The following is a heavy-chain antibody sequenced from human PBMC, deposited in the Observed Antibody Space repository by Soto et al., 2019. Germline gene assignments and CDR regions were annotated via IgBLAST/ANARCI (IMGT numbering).Heavy chain of an antibody. CDR2: IRSKAYGGTT. D-gene: IGHD2-2*01. Sequence: GGSLRLSCTASGFTFGDYAMSWFRQAPGKGLEWVGFIRSKAYGGTTEYAASVKGRFTISRDDSKTIAYLQMNSLKTEDTAVYYCTGSNIVVVPAATPYYYYYGMDVWGQGTTVTVSS. V-gene: IGHV3-49*03. CDR3: TGSNIVVVPAATPYYYYYGMDV. J-gene: IGHJ6*02. CDR1: GFTFGDYA.